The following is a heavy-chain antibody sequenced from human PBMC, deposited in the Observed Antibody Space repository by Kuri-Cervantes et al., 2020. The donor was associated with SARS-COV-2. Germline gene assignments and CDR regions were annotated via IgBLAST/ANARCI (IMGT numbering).Heavy chain of an antibody. CDR3: ARGAIFGVVIAHFDY. CDR1: GFTFSDYY. V-gene: IGHV3-23*01. CDR2: ISGSGGST. J-gene: IGHJ4*02. D-gene: IGHD3-3*01. Sequence: GESLKISCAASGFTFSDYYMNWVRQAPGKGLEWVSAISGSGGSTYYADSVEGRFTTSRDNSKNTLYLQMNSLRAEDTAVYYCARGAIFGVVIAHFDYWGQGTLVTVSS.